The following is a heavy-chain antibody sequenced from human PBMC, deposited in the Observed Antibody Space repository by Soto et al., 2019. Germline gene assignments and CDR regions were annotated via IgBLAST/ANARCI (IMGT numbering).Heavy chain of an antibody. CDR2: INAGNGNT. CDR3: ARGGSLYWYFDL. D-gene: IGHD1-26*01. J-gene: IGHJ2*01. Sequence: GASMKVSFKASGYTFTNYAMHWVRQAPGQRLEWMGWINAGNGNTKYSQKFQGRVTITRDTSASTAYMELSSLRSEDTAVYYCARGGSLYWYFDLWGRGTLVTVSS. CDR1: GYTFTNYA. V-gene: IGHV1-3*01.